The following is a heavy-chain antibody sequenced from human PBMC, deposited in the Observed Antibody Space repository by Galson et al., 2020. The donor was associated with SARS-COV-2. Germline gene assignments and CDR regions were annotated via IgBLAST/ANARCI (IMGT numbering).Heavy chain of an antibody. J-gene: IGHJ2*01. D-gene: IGHD2-15*01. V-gene: IGHV4-30-2*01. CDR3: ARGPSRLQGDWYFDL. CDR2: TYHSGTT. Sequence: SETLSLTCTVSGASISSGGYSWSWIRQPPGTGLEWIGYTYHSGTTYYTPSLKSRVSISVYRSENQFSLKLNSVTAADTAVYYCARGPSRLQGDWYFDLWGRGTLVTVSS. CDR1: GASISSGGYS.